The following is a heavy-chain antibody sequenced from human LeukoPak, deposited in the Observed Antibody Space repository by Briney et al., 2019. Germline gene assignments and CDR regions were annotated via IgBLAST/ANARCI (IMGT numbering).Heavy chain of an antibody. V-gene: IGHV3-30*18. CDR3: AKVKLAIGYYFDY. D-gene: IGHD1-1*01. J-gene: IGHJ4*02. CDR2: ISYDGSDK. CDR1: GFTFSSYA. Sequence: GGSLRLSCAASGFTFSSYAMSWVRQAPGKGLEWVSVISYDGSDKYYADSVKGRFTISRDNSENTLYLQMNTLKPEDTAVYYCAKVKLAIGYYFDYWGQGTLVTVSS.